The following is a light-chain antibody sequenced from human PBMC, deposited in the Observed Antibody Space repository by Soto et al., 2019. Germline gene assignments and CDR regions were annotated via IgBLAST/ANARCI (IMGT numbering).Light chain of an antibody. J-gene: IGKJ2*03. CDR2: GAS. CDR1: QSVSSSS. Sequence: EIVLTQSPGTLSLSPGERATLSCRASQSVSSSSLAWYQQKPGQAPRLLIYGASSRATGIPDRFSGSGSGTDFTLTISRLEPEDFVVYYCQQYGSSPLYSFGQGTKVDIK. CDR3: QQYGSSPLYS. V-gene: IGKV3-20*01.